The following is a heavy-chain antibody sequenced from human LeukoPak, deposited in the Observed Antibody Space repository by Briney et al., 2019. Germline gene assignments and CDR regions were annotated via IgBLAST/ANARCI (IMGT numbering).Heavy chain of an antibody. CDR2: LYYSGST. CDR3: ARGGSYYVYYFDF. Sequence: SETLSLTCTVSGGSISSYYWSWIRQPPGKGLEWIGYLYYSGSTNYNPSLKSRVTISVDTSKNQFSLKLGSVTAADTAVYYCARGGSYYVYYFDFWGQGTLVTVSS. V-gene: IGHV4-59*01. J-gene: IGHJ4*02. CDR1: GGSISSYY. D-gene: IGHD1-26*01.